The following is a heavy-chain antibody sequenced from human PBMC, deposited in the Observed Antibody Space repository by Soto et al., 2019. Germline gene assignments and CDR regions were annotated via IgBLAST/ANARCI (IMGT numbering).Heavy chain of an antibody. Sequence: QVQLQESGPGLVRPSETLSLTCTVSGGSISRYFWSWIRQSPGKGLVWIGYIFYTGSTTYNPSLTSRVTISIDTSKNQFSLKLSSLPAADTAVYYCAHFSDLEWFDPWGQGTLVTVSS. J-gene: IGHJ5*02. CDR2: IFYTGST. V-gene: IGHV4-59*01. CDR1: GGSISRYF. D-gene: IGHD2-21*01. CDR3: AHFSDLEWFDP.